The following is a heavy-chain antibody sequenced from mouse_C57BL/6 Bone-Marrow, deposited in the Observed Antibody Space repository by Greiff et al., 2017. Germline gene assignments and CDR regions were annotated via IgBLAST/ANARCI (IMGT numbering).Heavy chain of an antibody. CDR1: GFNIKDDY. V-gene: IGHV14-4*01. D-gene: IGHD2-3*01. CDR2: IDPENGDT. Sequence: EVKLMESGAELVRPGASVKLSCTASGFNIKDDYMHWVKQRPEQGLEWIGWIDPENGDTEYASKFQGKATITADTSSNTAYLQLSSLTSEDTAVYYCTHGYYPAWFAYWGQGTLVTVSA. J-gene: IGHJ3*01. CDR3: THGYYPAWFAY.